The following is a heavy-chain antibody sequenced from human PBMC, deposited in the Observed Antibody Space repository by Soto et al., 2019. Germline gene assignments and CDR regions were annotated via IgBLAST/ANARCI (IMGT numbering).Heavy chain of an antibody. CDR1: GYTFTSYA. D-gene: IGHD1-20*01. CDR2: INAGNGNT. Sequence: ASVKVSCKASGYTFTSYAMHWVRQAPGQRLEWMGWINAGNGNTKYSQKFQGRVTITRDTSASTAYMELSSLRSEDTAVYYCARSSVTGTDMDYWGQGTLVTVSS. J-gene: IGHJ4*02. V-gene: IGHV1-3*01. CDR3: ARSSVTGTDMDY.